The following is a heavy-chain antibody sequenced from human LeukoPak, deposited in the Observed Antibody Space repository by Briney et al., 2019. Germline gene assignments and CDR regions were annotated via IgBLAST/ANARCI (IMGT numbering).Heavy chain of an antibody. J-gene: IGHJ4*02. CDR2: IIPIFGTA. V-gene: IGHV1-69*13. CDR1: GGTFSSYA. D-gene: IGHD6-19*01. CDR3: ASSPAPVAVAGQYYFDY. Sequence: SVTVSCKASGGTFSSYAISWVRQAPGQGLEWMGGIIPIFGTANYAQKFQGRVTITADESTSTAYMELSSLRSEDTAVYYCASSPAPVAVAGQYYFDYWGQGTLVTVSS.